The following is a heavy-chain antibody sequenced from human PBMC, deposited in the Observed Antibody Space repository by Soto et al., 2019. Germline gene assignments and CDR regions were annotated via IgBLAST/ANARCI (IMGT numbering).Heavy chain of an antibody. CDR2: ISYDGSD. Sequence: QMQLVESGGGVVQPGRSLRLSCVASGFPFRVFGMHWVRQAPGKGLEWVALISYDGSDYADSVKGRFTISRDDSRDTLFLHMDNLRPDDTGVYYCARRWNYYLDFWGQGTLVAVSS. CDR3: ARRWNYYLDF. J-gene: IGHJ4*02. D-gene: IGHD1-1*01. V-gene: IGHV3-33*05. CDR1: GFPFRVFG.